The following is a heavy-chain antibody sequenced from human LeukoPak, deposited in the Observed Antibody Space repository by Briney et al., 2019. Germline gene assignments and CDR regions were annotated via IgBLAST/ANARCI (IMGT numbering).Heavy chain of an antibody. J-gene: IGHJ4*02. CDR3: ARCYYGSGSSTFDY. CDR2: ISSTGSTI. D-gene: IGHD3-10*01. V-gene: IGHV3-48*03. Sequence: GGSLRLSCAASGFTFSSFEMNWVRQAPGKGLEWVSYISSTGSTIYYADSVKGRFTISRDNAKNSLYLQMNSLRAEDTAVYYCARCYYGSGSSTFDYWGQGTPVTVSS. CDR1: GFTFSSFE.